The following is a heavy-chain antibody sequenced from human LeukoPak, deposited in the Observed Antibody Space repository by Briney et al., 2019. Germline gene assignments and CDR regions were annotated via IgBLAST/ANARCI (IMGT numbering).Heavy chain of an antibody. Sequence: SETLSLTRAVSGGSISSSNWWSWVRQPPGKGLEWIGEIYHSGSTNYNPSLKSRVTMSVDTSKNQFSLKLNSVTAADTAVYYCAALGIVLPRLDYWGQGTLVTVSS. J-gene: IGHJ4*02. CDR1: GGSISSSNW. D-gene: IGHD7-27*01. V-gene: IGHV4-4*02. CDR2: IYHSGST. CDR3: AALGIVLPRLDY.